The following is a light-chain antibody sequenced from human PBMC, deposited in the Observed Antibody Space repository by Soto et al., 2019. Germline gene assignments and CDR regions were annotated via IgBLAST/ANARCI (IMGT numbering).Light chain of an antibody. V-gene: IGKV1-27*01. CDR2: AAS. CDR3: QKYDSARWA. J-gene: IGKJ1*01. CDR1: QGISSF. Sequence: DIQMTQSPSSLSASVGDRVTITCRASQGISSFLAWYQQKPWTVPKLLISAASTLQSGVPSRFSCSGSGTDFTLTISSLQPEDVATYYCQKYDSARWAFGQGTKVEI.